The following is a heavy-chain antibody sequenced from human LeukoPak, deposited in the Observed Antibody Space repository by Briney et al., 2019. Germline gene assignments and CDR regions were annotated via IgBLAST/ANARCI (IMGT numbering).Heavy chain of an antibody. V-gene: IGHV4-4*07. CDR1: GASISSYY. Sequence: SETLSLTCTVSGASISSYYWSWIRQPAGKGLEWIGRIYISGSTNYNPSLKSRVTMSIDTSKNQFSLKLSSVTAADTAVYYCASQYNWNRIDYWGQGTLVTVSS. D-gene: IGHD1-20*01. CDR2: IYISGST. J-gene: IGHJ4*02. CDR3: ASQYNWNRIDY.